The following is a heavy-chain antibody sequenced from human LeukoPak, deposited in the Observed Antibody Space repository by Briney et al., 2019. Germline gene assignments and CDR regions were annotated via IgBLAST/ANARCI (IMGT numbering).Heavy chain of an antibody. CDR1: GGSISSYY. V-gene: IGHV4-59*01. CDR3: ARASISSSHAFDI. CDR2: IYYSGSP. J-gene: IGHJ3*02. Sequence: SETLSLTCTVSGGSISSYYWSWIRQPPGKGLEWIGYIYYSGSPNYNPSLKSRVTISVDTSKHQFPLKLSSVTAADTAVYYCARASISSSHAFDIWGQGTMVTVSS. D-gene: IGHD6-6*01.